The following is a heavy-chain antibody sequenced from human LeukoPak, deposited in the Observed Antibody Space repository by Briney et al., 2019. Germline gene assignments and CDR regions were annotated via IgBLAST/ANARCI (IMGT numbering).Heavy chain of an antibody. J-gene: IGHJ4*02. CDR3: VRLLGYCSDGSCYFDY. D-gene: IGHD2-15*01. CDR2: ISSGGGNT. Sequence: PGGSLRLSCAASGFSFSIYAMSWVRQVPGRGLEWVAAISSGGGNTYYADSVKGRFPISRDNSKNTLHLQMNSLRAEDTAVYHCVRLLGYCSDGSCYFDYWGQGTLVTVSS. CDR1: GFSFSIYA. V-gene: IGHV3-23*01.